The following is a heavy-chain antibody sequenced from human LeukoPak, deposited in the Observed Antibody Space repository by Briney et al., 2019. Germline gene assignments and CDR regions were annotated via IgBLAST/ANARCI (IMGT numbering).Heavy chain of an antibody. V-gene: IGHV3-30*03. D-gene: IGHD3-22*01. J-gene: IGHJ1*01. Sequence: GGSLRLSCAASGFTFSSYGMHWVRQAPGKGLEWVAVISYDGSNKYYADSVKGRFTISRDNSKNTLYLQMNSLRAEDTAVYYCARERRSSGYYAYFQHWGQGALVTVSS. CDR2: ISYDGSNK. CDR3: ARERRSSGYYAYFQH. CDR1: GFTFSSYG.